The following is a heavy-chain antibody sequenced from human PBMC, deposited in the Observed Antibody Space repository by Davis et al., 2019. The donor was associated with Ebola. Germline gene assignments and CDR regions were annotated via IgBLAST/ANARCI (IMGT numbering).Heavy chain of an antibody. CDR2: ISGSGGST. CDR1: GFTFSSYA. D-gene: IGHD3-10*02. CDR3: AKMTSDVLDY. V-gene: IGHV3-23*01. J-gene: IGHJ4*02. Sequence: GESLKISCAASGFTFSSYAMSWVRQAPGKGLEWVSAISGSGGSTYYADSVKGRFTISRDNSKNTLYLQMNSLRAEDTAVYYCAKMTSDVLDYWGQGTLVTVSS.